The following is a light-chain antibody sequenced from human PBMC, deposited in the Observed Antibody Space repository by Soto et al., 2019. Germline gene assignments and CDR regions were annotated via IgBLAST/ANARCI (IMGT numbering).Light chain of an antibody. CDR1: QSISSW. Sequence: DIQMTQAPSTLSASVGDRVTITCRASQSISSWLAWYQQKPGKAPKVLIYKASSLESGVPSRFSGSGSGTEFTLTISSLQPDDFANYYCQQYNNYPYTFGQGTKLEIK. CDR2: KAS. V-gene: IGKV1-5*03. CDR3: QQYNNYPYT. J-gene: IGKJ2*01.